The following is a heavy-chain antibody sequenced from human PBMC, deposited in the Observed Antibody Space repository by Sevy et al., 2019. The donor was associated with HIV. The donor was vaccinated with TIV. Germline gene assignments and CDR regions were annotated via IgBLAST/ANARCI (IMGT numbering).Heavy chain of an antibody. CDR1: GFTFTSYA. CDR2: ISGSGQSS. CDR3: AKDRIDGSFYRSNWFDF. J-gene: IGHJ5*01. D-gene: IGHD2-15*01. Sequence: GGSLRLSCAASGFTFTSYAMYWVRQAPGKGLEWVAAISGSGQSSFYADSMKGRFTVSRDRSKNTLFLQMDSLRVEDTALYYCAKDRIDGSFYRSNWFDFWGQGTPVTVSS. V-gene: IGHV3-23*01.